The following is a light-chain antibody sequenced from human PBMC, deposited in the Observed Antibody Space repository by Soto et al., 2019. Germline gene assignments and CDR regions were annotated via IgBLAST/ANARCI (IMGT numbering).Light chain of an antibody. CDR1: SSNIGSNY. CDR3: SSWDASLSGRV. V-gene: IGLV1-47*02. CDR2: SNN. Sequence: QSVLTQPPSASGTPGQRVTISCSGSSSNIGSNYVYWNQQLPGTAPKLLIYSNNQRPSGVTDRFSGSKSGTSASLAISGLWSEDEADYYCSSWDASLSGRVFGGGTQLTVL. J-gene: IGLJ7*01.